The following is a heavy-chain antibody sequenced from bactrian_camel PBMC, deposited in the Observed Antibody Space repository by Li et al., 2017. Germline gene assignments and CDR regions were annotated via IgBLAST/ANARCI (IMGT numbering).Heavy chain of an antibody. CDR1: GFTFSNSD. J-gene: IGHJ4*01. D-gene: IGHD5*01. CDR3: AADLDTYACYGGSWWTRDVYPY. V-gene: IGHV3S40*01. Sequence: DVQLVESGGGLVQPGESLRLSCATSGFTFSNSDMNWVRQAPGKGLEWVSRINKAGDISDYGDSVKDRFTISRDNAKNTVYLQMNSLKPEDTGMYYCAADLDTYACYGGSWWTRDVYPYWGQGTQVTVS. CDR2: INKAGDIS.